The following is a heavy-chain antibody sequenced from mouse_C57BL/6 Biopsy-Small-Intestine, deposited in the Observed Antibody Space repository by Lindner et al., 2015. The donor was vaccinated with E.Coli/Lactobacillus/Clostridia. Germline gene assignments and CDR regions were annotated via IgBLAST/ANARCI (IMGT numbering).Heavy chain of an antibody. J-gene: IGHJ1*03. CDR3: APYYYGSSWGDWYFDV. V-gene: IGHV2-9*01. CDR2: IWGGGST. D-gene: IGHD1-1*01. CDR1: GFSLTSYG. Sequence: VQLXESGPGLVAPSQSLSITCTVSGFSLTSYGVDWVRQPPGKGPEWLGVIWGGGSTNYNSALMSRLSISKDNSKSQVFLKMNSLQTDDTAMYYCAPYYYGSSWGDWYFDVWGTGTTVTVSS.